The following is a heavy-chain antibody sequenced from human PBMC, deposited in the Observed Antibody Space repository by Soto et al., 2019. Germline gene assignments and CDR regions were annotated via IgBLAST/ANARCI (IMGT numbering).Heavy chain of an antibody. CDR1: GDSISSYF. CDR3: GRANQIAPKRNAFDI. J-gene: IGHJ3*02. Sequence: SETLSLTCTVSGDSISSYFWSWIRQPPGKGLEWIGYLHYSGSTNYNPYLKSRVTTSVDTSQNQFSLRLTSVTAADTAVYYCGRANQIAPKRNAFDIWGQGTLVTVS. CDR2: LHYSGST. V-gene: IGHV4-59*01. D-gene: IGHD6-13*01.